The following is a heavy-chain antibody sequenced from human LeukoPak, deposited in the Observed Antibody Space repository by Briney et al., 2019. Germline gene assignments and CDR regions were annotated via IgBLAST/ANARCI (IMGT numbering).Heavy chain of an antibody. CDR2: ISSSGSTI. J-gene: IGHJ5*02. CDR3: ARVLREWLLFGWFDP. D-gene: IGHD3-3*01. CDR1: GFTFSDYY. Sequence: GGSLRLSCAASGFTFSDYYMSWIRQAPGKGLEWISNISSSGSTIYYADSVKGRFTISRDNAKNSLYLQMNSLRAEDTAVYYCARVLREWLLFGWFDPWGQGTLVTVSS. V-gene: IGHV3-11*01.